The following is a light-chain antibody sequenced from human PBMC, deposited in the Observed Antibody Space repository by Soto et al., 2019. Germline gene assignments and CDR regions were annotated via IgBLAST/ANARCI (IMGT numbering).Light chain of an antibody. Sequence: QSALTQPASVSGSPGQSITIPCTGTSGDVGSYNLVSWYQQHPGKAPKRLIYEVTERPSGVSNRFSGSKSGSTASLTISGLQPDDEADYYCCSYAGNSEVFGTGTKLTVL. CDR1: SGDVGSYNL. V-gene: IGLV2-23*02. J-gene: IGLJ1*01. CDR2: EVT. CDR3: CSYAGNSEV.